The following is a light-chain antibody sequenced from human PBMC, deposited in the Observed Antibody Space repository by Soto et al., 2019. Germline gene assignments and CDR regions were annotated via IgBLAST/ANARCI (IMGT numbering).Light chain of an antibody. CDR2: GVS. V-gene: IGLV2-14*03. J-gene: IGLJ1*01. Sequence: QSVLTHPASASGSPGQSITISCTGTSSDVGSYNYVSWYQQHPGKAPKLLIYGVSNRPSGVSNRFSGSKSDNTASLTISGLQPEDEADYYCSSYTTSNTRQIVFGTGTKVTVL. CDR1: SSDVGSYNY. CDR3: SSYTTSNTRQIV.